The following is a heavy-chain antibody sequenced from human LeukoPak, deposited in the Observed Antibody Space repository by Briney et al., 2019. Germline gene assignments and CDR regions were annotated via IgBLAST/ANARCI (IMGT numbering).Heavy chain of an antibody. CDR3: ASSRTAASSNWFDP. J-gene: IGHJ5*02. V-gene: IGHV3-53*01. D-gene: IGHD6-13*01. Sequence: GGSLRLSCAASGLTVSSNYMTWVRQAPGKGQEWVSIIHTNGNTYYADSVKGRFTISRDNSKNTLYLQMNSLRTEDTAVYYCASSRTAASSNWFDPWGQGTLVTVSS. CDR1: GLTVSSNY. CDR2: IHTNGNT.